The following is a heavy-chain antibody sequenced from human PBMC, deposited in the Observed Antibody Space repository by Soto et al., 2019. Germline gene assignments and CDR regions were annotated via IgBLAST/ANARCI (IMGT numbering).Heavy chain of an antibody. CDR1: GYTFTNSG. Sequence: QVQLVQSGAEVKKPGASVKVSCKASGYTFTNSGLSWVRQAPGQGLEWMGWISAYNGNTYYAQRVQGRVTMTTDTSTSTAYMELRSLRSDDTAMYYCARVLLWFGELHYFDYWGQGSLVTVSS. D-gene: IGHD3-10*01. J-gene: IGHJ4*02. V-gene: IGHV1-18*01. CDR2: ISAYNGNT. CDR3: ARVLLWFGELHYFDY.